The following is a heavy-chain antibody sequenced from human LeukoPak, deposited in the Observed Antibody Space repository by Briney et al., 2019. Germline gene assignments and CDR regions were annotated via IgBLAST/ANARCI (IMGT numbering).Heavy chain of an antibody. CDR3: ASLRSSSWYDHFDY. Sequence: GGSLRLSCAASGFTFSSYVMHWVRQAPGKGLEWVAIISYDGSNEYYADSVKGRFTISRDNSKNTLYLQMTSLRAEDTAVYYCASLRSSSWYDHFDYWGQGTLVTVSS. CDR1: GFTFSSYV. V-gene: IGHV3-30*04. D-gene: IGHD6-13*01. CDR2: ISYDGSNE. J-gene: IGHJ4*02.